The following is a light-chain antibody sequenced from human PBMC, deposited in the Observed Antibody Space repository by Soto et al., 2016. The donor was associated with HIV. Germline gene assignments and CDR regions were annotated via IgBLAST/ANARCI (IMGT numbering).Light chain of an antibody. CDR1: LVAKKF. CDR3: YSAADNNRV. Sequence: SYELTQPSSVSVSPGQTARITCSGDLVAKKFVRWFQQKSGQAPVLVIYKNTERPSGIPERFSGSSSGTTVTLTISGAQVEDEGDYYCYSAADNNRVFGGGTKLTVL. V-gene: IGLV3-27*01. CDR2: KNT. J-gene: IGLJ3*02.